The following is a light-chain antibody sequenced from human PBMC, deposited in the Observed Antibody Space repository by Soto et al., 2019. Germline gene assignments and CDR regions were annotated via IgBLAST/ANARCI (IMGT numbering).Light chain of an antibody. Sequence: DIQMTQSPSSLSASVGDRVTITCRASQGIRNYLAWYQQKPGKVPKLLIYAASTLQSGVPSRFSGSVSGTDFTLTISSLQPDDVATYYCQKYDSAPRTFGQGTKVEIK. V-gene: IGKV1-27*01. CDR1: QGIRNY. CDR2: AAS. J-gene: IGKJ1*01. CDR3: QKYDSAPRT.